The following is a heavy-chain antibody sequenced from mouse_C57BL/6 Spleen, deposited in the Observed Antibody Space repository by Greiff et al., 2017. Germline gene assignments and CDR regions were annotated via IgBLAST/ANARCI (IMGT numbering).Heavy chain of an antibody. J-gene: IGHJ2*01. V-gene: IGHV1-18*01. CDR2: INPNNGGT. Sequence: EVQLQQSGPELVKPGASVKIPCKASGYTFTDYYMDWVTQSPGQSLEWIGDINPNNGGTIYNQKFKGKATFTVAKSSSTAYMWLRSLTSEDTAVYYCARDTTGFDYWGQGTTLTVSS. D-gene: IGHD1-1*01. CDR1: GYTFTDYY. CDR3: ARDTTGFDY.